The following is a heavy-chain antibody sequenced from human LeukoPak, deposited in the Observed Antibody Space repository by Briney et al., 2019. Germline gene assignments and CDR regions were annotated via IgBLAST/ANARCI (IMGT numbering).Heavy chain of an antibody. Sequence: PGGSLRLSCAASGFTFSSYSMNWVRQAPGKGLEWVSYISSSSSTIYYADSVKGRFTISRDNAKNSLYLQMISLRAEDTAVYYCASLGASGSSDYWGQGTLVTVSS. CDR3: ASLGASGSSDY. V-gene: IGHV3-48*04. CDR2: ISSSSSTI. CDR1: GFTFSSYS. J-gene: IGHJ4*02. D-gene: IGHD6-19*01.